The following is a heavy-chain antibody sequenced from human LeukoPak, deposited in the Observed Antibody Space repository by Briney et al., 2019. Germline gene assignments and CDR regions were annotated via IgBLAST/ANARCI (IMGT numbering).Heavy chain of an antibody. Sequence: ASVKVSCKASGYTLTSYYLHWVRQAPGQGLEWMAILNPSGGSTSHAQKFQGRVTMTRDTSASTVYMELSSLRSEDTAVYYCASVYKYGMDVWSQGTTVTVSS. CDR2: LNPSGGST. CDR1: GYTLTSYY. J-gene: IGHJ6*02. CDR3: ASVYKYGMDV. V-gene: IGHV1-46*01.